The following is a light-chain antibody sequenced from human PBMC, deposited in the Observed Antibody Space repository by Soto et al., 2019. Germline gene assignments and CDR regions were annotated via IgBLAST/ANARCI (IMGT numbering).Light chain of an antibody. CDR3: ASYTRTTTLV. J-gene: IGLJ2*01. Sequence: QSALTQPASVSGSPGQSITISCTGTSSDIGTYNLVSWYQHYPGKAPKLMIYDVNNRPSGISYRFSGSKSGNTASLTISGLQAEDEADYYCASYTRTTTLVFGGGTKLTVL. V-gene: IGLV2-14*02. CDR1: SSDIGTYNL. CDR2: DVN.